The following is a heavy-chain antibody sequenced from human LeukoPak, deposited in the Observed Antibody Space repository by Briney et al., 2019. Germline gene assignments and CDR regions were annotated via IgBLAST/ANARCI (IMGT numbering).Heavy chain of an antibody. D-gene: IGHD3-10*01. CDR3: ARSRGRKVTPFDY. V-gene: IGHV4-4*09. J-gene: IGHJ4*02. Sequence: SETLSLTCTVSGGSISTYYWSWIRQPPGKGLEWIGHIYTSGSTDYNPSLKSRVTISLDTSNNQFSLNLNSVTAADTAVYYCARSRGRKVTPFDYWGQGILVTVSS. CDR1: GGSISTYY. CDR2: IYTSGST.